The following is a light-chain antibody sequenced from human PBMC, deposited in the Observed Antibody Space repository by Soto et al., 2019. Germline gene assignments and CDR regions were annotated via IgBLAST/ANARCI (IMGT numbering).Light chain of an antibody. V-gene: IGLV2-23*03. CDR1: SSDVGSYNL. Sequence: QSALTQPASVSGSPGQSITMSCTGTSSDVGSYNLVSWYQQHPGKAPKLMIYEGSKRPSGVSNRFSGSKSGNTASLTISGLQAEDEAAYYCCSYAGSSTFYVVFGGVTKLTVL. CDR3: CSYAGSSTFYVV. J-gene: IGLJ2*01. CDR2: EGS.